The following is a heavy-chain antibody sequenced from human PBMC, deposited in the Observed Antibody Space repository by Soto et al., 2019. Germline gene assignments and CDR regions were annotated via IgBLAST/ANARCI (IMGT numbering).Heavy chain of an antibody. V-gene: IGHV4-59*01. J-gene: IGHJ5*02. Sequence: SETLSLTCTVSGDSISTYYWSWIRQPPGKGLEWIGYIYYSGSTNYNPSLKSRVTISVDTSKNQFSLKLSSVTAADTAVYYCAGPLFGRGNWFDPWGQGTLVTVSS. CDR1: GDSISTYY. CDR3: AGPLFGRGNWFDP. CDR2: IYYSGST. D-gene: IGHD3-10*01.